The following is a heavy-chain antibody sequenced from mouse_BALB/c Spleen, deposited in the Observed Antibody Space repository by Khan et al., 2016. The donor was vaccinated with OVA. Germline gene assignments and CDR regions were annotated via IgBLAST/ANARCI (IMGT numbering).Heavy chain of an antibody. D-gene: IGHD1-1*01. CDR1: GYTFTSFY. CDR3: TRGGYGSPFAY. Sequence: VQLQQSGAELVKPGASVKLSCKASGYTFTSFYIYWVKQRPGQGLEWIGEINPNNGGTNVNEKFKSKATLTVDKSSSTAYLELSSQTSEDSAVFYCTRGGYGSPFAYWGQGTLVTVSA. V-gene: IGHV1S81*02. CDR2: INPNNGGT. J-gene: IGHJ3*01.